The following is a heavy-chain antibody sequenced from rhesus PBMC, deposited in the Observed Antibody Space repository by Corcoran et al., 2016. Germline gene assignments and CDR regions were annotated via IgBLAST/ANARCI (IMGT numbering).Heavy chain of an antibody. D-gene: IGHD4-35*01. CDR2: ISGSGGST. Sequence: QVQLQESGPGLVKPSETLSLTCAVSGGSISSNYWSWLRQPPGKGLEGIGRISGSGGSTDYNPSLKSRVTISTDTSKNQFSLKLSSVTAADTAVYYCARDRGGYGNYWAYLDYWGQGVLVTVSS. CDR3: ARDRGGYGNYWAYLDY. V-gene: IGHV4-173*01. J-gene: IGHJ4*01. CDR1: GGSISSNY.